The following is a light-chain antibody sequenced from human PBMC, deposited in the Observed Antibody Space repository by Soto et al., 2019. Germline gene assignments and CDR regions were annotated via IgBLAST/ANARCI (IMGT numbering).Light chain of an antibody. Sequence: DIQMTQSPSSLSASVGDRVTITCQASQDISNHLNWYQQKPGKPPKLLINDAYNLETGVPSRFSGSGSATDFTFTINSLQPEDVATYYCQQYDTRPLSFGPGTKVELK. CDR2: DAY. CDR1: QDISNH. J-gene: IGKJ3*01. CDR3: QQYDTRPLS. V-gene: IGKV1-33*01.